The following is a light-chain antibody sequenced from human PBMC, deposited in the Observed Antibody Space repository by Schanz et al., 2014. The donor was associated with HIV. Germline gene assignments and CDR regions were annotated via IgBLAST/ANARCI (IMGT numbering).Light chain of an antibody. CDR2: GAT. CDR1: QSIRTN. J-gene: IGKJ2*02. CDR3: QQYGNSPRT. Sequence: EIVMTQSPATLSVSPGERATLSCRASQSIRTNLAWYQQKPGQAPRLLIYGATSRATGIPGRFSGSGSGTDFTLTINSLEPEDFAVYYCQQYGNSPRTFGQGTKLEIK. V-gene: IGKV3D-15*01.